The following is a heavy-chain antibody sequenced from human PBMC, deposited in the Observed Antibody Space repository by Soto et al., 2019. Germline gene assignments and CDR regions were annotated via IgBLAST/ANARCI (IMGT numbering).Heavy chain of an antibody. D-gene: IGHD2-2*01. J-gene: IGHJ3*02. CDR1: GGTFSSYA. V-gene: IGHV1-69*06. CDR3: ATLTTCSSTSCYDTGAFDI. Sequence: GASVKVSCKASGGTFSSYAISWVRQAPGQGLEWMGGIIPIFGTANYAQKFQGRVTMTEDTSTDTAYMELSSLRSEDTAVYYCATLTTCSSTSCYDTGAFDIWGQGTMVTVSS. CDR2: IIPIFGTA.